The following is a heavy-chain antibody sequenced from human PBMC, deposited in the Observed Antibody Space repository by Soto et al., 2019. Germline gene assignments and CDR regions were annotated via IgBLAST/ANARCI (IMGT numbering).Heavy chain of an antibody. Sequence: GESLKISCAASGFTFSSYGMHWVRQAPGKGLEWVAVISYDGSNKYYADSVKGRFTISRDNSKNTLYLQMNSLRAEDTAVYYCAKVQTTNPANWFDPWGQGTLVTVSS. V-gene: IGHV3-30*18. D-gene: IGHD4-17*01. CDR1: GFTFSSYG. CDR2: ISYDGSNK. CDR3: AKVQTTNPANWFDP. J-gene: IGHJ5*02.